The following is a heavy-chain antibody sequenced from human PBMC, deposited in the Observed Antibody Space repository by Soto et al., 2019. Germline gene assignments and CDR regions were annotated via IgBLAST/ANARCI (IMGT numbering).Heavy chain of an antibody. CDR1: GFTFSSYA. Sequence: GGSLILSCAASGFTFSSYAMSWVRQAPGKGLEWVSAISGSGGSTYYADSVKGRFTISRDNSKNTLYLQMNSLRAEDTAVYYCARAGYSSGWYSPRYRMDVWGQGTTVTVSS. D-gene: IGHD6-19*01. V-gene: IGHV3-23*01. CDR2: ISGSGGST. J-gene: IGHJ6*02. CDR3: ARAGYSSGWYSPRYRMDV.